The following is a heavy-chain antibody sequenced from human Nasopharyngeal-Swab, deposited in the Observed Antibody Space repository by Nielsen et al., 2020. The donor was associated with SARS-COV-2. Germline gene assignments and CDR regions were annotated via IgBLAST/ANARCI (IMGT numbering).Heavy chain of an antibody. J-gene: IGHJ6*02. Sequence: GESLKISCAASGFTFSSYGMHLVRQAPGKGLEWVAVISYDGSNKYYANSVKGRFTISRDNSKNTLYLQMNSLRAEDTAVYYCARDHSYGYASACMDVWGQGTTVTVSS. CDR1: GFTFSSYG. D-gene: IGHD5-18*01. CDR3: ARDHSYGYASACMDV. CDR2: ISYDGSNK. V-gene: IGHV3-30*03.